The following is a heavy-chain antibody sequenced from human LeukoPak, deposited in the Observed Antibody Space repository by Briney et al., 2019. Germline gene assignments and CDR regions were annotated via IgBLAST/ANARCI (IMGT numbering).Heavy chain of an antibody. V-gene: IGHV3-74*01. CDR1: GFTFSTHW. Sequence: PGGSLRLSCAASGFTFSTHWMHWVRQAPGKGLVWVSRINSDGSSTSYADSVKGRFSISRDNAKNTLYLQMNSLRAEDTAAYYCARGDYGDYGKDYWGQGTLVTVSS. CDR2: INSDGSST. CDR3: ARGDYGDYGKDY. J-gene: IGHJ4*02. D-gene: IGHD4-17*01.